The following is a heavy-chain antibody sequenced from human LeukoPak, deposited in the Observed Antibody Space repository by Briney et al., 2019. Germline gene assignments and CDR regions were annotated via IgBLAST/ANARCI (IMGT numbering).Heavy chain of an antibody. CDR3: ARARGYYDFWSGPLDS. V-gene: IGHV4-39*07. CDR2: IYYSGST. J-gene: IGHJ4*02. Sequence: PSETLSLTCTVSGGSISSSSYYWGWIRQPPGKGLEWIGTIYYSGSTYYNPSLKSRVTISVDTSKNQFSLKLSSVTAADTAVYYCARARGYYDFWSGPLDSWGQGTLVTVSS. D-gene: IGHD3-3*01. CDR1: GGSISSSSYY.